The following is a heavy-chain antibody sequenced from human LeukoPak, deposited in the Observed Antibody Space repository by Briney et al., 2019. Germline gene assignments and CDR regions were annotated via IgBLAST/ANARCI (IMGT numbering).Heavy chain of an antibody. D-gene: IGHD3-22*01. CDR2: IKEDGSEK. J-gene: IGHJ4*02. CDR1: GFTFIRFW. V-gene: IGHV3-7*01. CDR3: AVYYYDSTAFNY. Sequence: GGSLRLSCAASGFTFIRFWMSWVRQAPGKGLEWVANIKEDGSEKYYVDSVKGRFTISRDNAINSLYLQMNSLRAEDTAMYYCAVYYYDSTAFNYWGQGTLVTVSS.